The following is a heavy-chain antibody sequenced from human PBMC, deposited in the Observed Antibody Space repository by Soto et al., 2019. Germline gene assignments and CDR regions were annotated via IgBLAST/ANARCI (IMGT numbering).Heavy chain of an antibody. D-gene: IGHD2-15*01. CDR2: IIPIFGTA. Sequence: QVQLAQSGAEVKKPGPSVKVSCKASGGTLSSYAISWVRQAPGHGLEWMGGIIPIFGTADYAQKFQGRVTITADESTSTAYMELSSLRSEDTAVYYCASVETQRYYYGMDVWGQGTTVTFSS. CDR1: GGTLSSYA. J-gene: IGHJ6*02. CDR3: ASVETQRYYYGMDV. V-gene: IGHV1-69*12.